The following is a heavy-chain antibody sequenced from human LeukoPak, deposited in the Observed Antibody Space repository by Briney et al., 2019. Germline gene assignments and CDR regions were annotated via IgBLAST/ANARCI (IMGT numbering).Heavy chain of an antibody. D-gene: IGHD6-13*01. Sequence: GGSLRLSCAASGFTFDDYAMHWVRQAPGKGLEWVSGISWNSGSIGYADSVKGRFTISRDNAKNSLYLQMNSLRAEDTALYYCAKDGFAAAGLSEWGQGTLVTVSS. J-gene: IGHJ1*01. CDR3: AKDGFAAAGLSE. CDR1: GFTFDDYA. CDR2: ISWNSGSI. V-gene: IGHV3-9*01.